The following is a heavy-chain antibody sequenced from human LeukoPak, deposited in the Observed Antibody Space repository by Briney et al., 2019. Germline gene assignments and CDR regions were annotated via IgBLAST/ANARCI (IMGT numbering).Heavy chain of an antibody. CDR1: GFTFSDYN. CDR3: AREDIVATMTFDY. Sequence: GGSLRLSCAASGFTFSDYNMRWIRQAPGKGLEWVSSISRSGSTKYYADSVKGRFTISRDNAKNSLFLQMNSLRAEDTAVYYCAREDIVATMTFDYWGQGTLVTVSS. J-gene: IGHJ4*02. D-gene: IGHD5-12*01. CDR2: ISRSGSTK. V-gene: IGHV3-11*04.